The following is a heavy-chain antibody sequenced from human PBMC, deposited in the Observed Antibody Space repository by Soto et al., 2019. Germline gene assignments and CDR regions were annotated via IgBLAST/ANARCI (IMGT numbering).Heavy chain of an antibody. CDR3: AHEVAYYDFWSGYYKGGYDAFDI. Sequence: QVQLVESGGGVVQPGRSLRLSCAASGFTFSSYGMHWVRQAPGKGLEWVAVISYDGSNKYYADSVKGRFTISRDNSKNTLYLQMNSLRAEDTAVYYCAHEVAYYDFWSGYYKGGYDAFDIWGQGTMVTVSS. D-gene: IGHD3-3*01. CDR2: ISYDGSNK. V-gene: IGHV3-30*18. J-gene: IGHJ3*02. CDR1: GFTFSSYG.